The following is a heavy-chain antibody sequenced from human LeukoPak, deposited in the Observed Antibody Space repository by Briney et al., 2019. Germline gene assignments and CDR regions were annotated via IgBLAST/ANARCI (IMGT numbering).Heavy chain of an antibody. D-gene: IGHD6-25*01. V-gene: IGHV3-23*01. CDR1: GFTFSSFA. J-gene: IGHJ4*02. CDR2: ISGGGGNT. Sequence: GGSLRLSCAVSGFTFSSFAMTWVRQAPGKGLEWVSAISGGGGNTYYADSVKGRFTISRDNSKNTLYLQMNSLRAEDTAVYYCAKGYSSGWPYYFDYWGQGTLVTVSS. CDR3: AKGYSSGWPYYFDY.